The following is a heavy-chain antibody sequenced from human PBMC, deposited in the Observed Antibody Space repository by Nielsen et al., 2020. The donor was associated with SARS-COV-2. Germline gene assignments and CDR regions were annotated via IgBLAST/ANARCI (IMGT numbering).Heavy chain of an antibody. V-gene: IGHV4-34*01. Sequence: SETLSLTCAVYGGSFSGYYWSWIRQPPGKGLEWIGEINHSGSTNYNPSLKSRVTISVDTSKNQFSLKLSSVTAADTAVYYCARGPVPWFGELLHNWFNPWGQGTLVTVSS. CDR1: GGSFSGYY. J-gene: IGHJ5*02. CDR3: ARGPVPWFGELLHNWFNP. D-gene: IGHD3-10*01. CDR2: INHSGST.